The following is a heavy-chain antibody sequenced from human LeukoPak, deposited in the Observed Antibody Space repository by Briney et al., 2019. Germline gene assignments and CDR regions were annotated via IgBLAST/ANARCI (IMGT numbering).Heavy chain of an antibody. CDR1: GGSISTIGYS. J-gene: IGHJ4*02. V-gene: IGHV4-30-2*01. CDR3: ARMAGRTLDH. CDR2: IFPTGST. D-gene: IGHD1-7*01. Sequence: PSQTQSLTCAVSGGSISTIGYSWSWIRRPPGKGLEWIGYIFPTGSTSYSPSLKSRATISLDRSKNLFSMTLNSVTAADTAVYYCARMAGRTLDHWGQGTLVTVSS.